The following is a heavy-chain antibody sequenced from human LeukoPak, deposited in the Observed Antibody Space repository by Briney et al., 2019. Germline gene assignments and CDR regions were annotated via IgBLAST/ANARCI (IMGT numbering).Heavy chain of an antibody. CDR1: GFTFSSYA. CDR3: ANGDDYFDY. Sequence: PGGSLRLSCAASGFTFSSYAMSWVRQAPGKGLEWVPSISGSGRSTYYADSVKGRFTISRDNSKNTLYLQMNSLRADDTAVYYCANGDDYFDYWGQGALVTVSS. J-gene: IGHJ4*02. V-gene: IGHV3-23*01. CDR2: ISGSGRST. D-gene: IGHD7-27*01.